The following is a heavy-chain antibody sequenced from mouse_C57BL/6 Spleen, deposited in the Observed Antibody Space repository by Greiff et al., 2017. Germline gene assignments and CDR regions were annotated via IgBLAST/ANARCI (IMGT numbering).Heavy chain of an antibody. CDR1: GFTFSDYY. D-gene: IGHD1-1*01. CDR3: ARHPSSYGAMDY. CDR2: ISNGGGST. J-gene: IGHJ4*01. Sequence: EVKLMESGGGLVQPGGSLKLSCAASGFTFSDYYMYWVRQTPEKRLEWVAYISNGGGSTYYPDTVKGRFTISRDNAKNTLYLQMSRLKSEDTAMYYCARHPSSYGAMDYWGQGTSVTVSS. V-gene: IGHV5-12*01.